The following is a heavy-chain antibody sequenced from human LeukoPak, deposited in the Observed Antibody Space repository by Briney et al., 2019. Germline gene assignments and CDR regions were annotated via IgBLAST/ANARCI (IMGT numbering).Heavy chain of an antibody. J-gene: IGHJ5*02. CDR1: GGSISSSSYY. V-gene: IGHV4-39*01. D-gene: IGHD1-1*01. CDR3: ARYHDDFDP. Sequence: PSETLSLTCTVSGGSISSSSYYWGWIRQPPGKGLEWIGSIYYSGSTYYNPSLKSRVTISVDTSKNQFSLKLSSVTAADTAVYYCARYHDDFDPWGQGTLVTVSS. CDR2: IYYSGST.